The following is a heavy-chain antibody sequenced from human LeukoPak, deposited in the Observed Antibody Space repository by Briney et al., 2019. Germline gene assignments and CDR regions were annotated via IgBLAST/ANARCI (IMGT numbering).Heavy chain of an antibody. CDR1: GYTFTSYA. V-gene: IGHV7-4-1*02. CDR3: ARGPQHIPMVLFGDY. Sequence: ASVNVSCKASGYTFTSYAMNWVRQAPGQGLEWMGWINTNTGNPTYAQGFTGRFVFSLDTSVSTTYLQISSLKAEDTAVYYCARGPQHIPMVLFGDYWGQGTLVTVSS. CDR2: INTNTGNP. J-gene: IGHJ4*02. D-gene: IGHD3-10*01.